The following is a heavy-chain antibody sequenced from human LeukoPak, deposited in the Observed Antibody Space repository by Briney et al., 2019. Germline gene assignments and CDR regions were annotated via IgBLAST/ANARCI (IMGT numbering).Heavy chain of an antibody. CDR2: ISGSAGST. J-gene: IGHJ4*02. D-gene: IGHD6-19*01. Sequence: SGGSLRLSCAASGFTFSSYAMSWVRQAPGKGLEWVSIISGSAGSTYYADSVKGRFTISRDNSKNTLYLQMNSLRAEDTAVYYCAKVRSGGWPYHFDYWGQGTLVTVSS. CDR3: AKVRSGGWPYHFDY. V-gene: IGHV3-23*01. CDR1: GFTFSSYA.